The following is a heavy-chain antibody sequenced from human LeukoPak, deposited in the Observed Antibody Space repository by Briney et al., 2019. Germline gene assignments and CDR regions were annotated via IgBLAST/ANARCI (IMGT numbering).Heavy chain of an antibody. CDR1: GFTFSSYA. Sequence: GGSLRLSCAASGFTFSSYAMSWVRQAPGKGLEWVSAISGSGGSTYYADSVKGRFTISRDNSKNTLYLQVNSLRAEDTAVYYCAKDQGVYYYYYGMDVWGQGTTVTVSS. D-gene: IGHD3-16*01. J-gene: IGHJ6*02. V-gene: IGHV3-23*01. CDR3: AKDQGVYYYYYGMDV. CDR2: ISGSGGST.